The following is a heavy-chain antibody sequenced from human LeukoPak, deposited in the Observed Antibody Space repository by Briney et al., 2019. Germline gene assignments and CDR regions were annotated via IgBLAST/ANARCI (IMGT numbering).Heavy chain of an antibody. D-gene: IGHD6-19*01. CDR2: ISGSGGST. J-gene: IGHJ6*03. Sequence: ETLSLTCTVSGGSISSSSYYWGWIRQPPGKGLEWVSAISGSGGSTYYADSVKGRFTISRDNSKNTLYLQMNSLRAEDTAVYYCAKVGSSGWPLYYMDVWGKGTTVTVSS. CDR1: GGSISSSSYY. CDR3: AKVGSSGWPLYYMDV. V-gene: IGHV3-23*01.